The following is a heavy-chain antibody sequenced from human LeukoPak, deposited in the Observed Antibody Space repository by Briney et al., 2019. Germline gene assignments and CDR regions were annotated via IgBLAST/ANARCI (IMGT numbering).Heavy chain of an antibody. Sequence: ASVKVSCKASGYTFTSYDINWVRQATGQGLEWMGWISAYNGNTNYAQKLQGRVTMTTDTSTSTAYMELRSLRSDDTAVYYCARGSDIVVVPAANPFDYWGQGTLVTVSS. CDR3: ARGSDIVVVPAANPFDY. CDR1: GYTFTSYD. CDR2: ISAYNGNT. J-gene: IGHJ4*02. V-gene: IGHV1-18*01. D-gene: IGHD2-2*01.